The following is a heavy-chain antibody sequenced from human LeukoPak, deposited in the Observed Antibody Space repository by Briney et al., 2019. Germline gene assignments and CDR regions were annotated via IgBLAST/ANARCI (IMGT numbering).Heavy chain of an antibody. V-gene: IGHV6-1*01. CDR3: ARDYFSYSSSSGLDY. CDR2: TYYRSKWYN. Sequence: SQTLSLTCAISGDSFSSNSAAWNWLRQSPSRGLEWLGRTYYRSKWYNDYAVSVKSRITINPDTSKNQFSLQLNSVTPEDTAVCYCARDYFSYSSSSGLDYWGQGTLVTVSS. J-gene: IGHJ4*02. D-gene: IGHD6-6*01. CDR1: GDSFSSNSAA.